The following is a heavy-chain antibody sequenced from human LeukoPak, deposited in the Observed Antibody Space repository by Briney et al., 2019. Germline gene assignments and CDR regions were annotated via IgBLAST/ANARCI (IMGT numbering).Heavy chain of an antibody. J-gene: IGHJ4*02. V-gene: IGHV4-59*01. D-gene: IGHD5-18*01. CDR1: GGSISSYY. Sequence: SETLSLTCTVSGGSISSYYWSWIRQPPEKGQEWIGYIYYSGSTNYNPSLKSRVTISVDTSKNQFSLKLSSVTAADTAVYYCARGGTWIQLWFFDYWGQGTLVTVSS. CDR3: ARGGTWIQLWFFDY. CDR2: IYYSGST.